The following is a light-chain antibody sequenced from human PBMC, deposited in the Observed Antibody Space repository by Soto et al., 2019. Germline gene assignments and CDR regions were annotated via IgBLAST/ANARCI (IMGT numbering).Light chain of an antibody. Sequence: DIVMTQSPDSLAVSLGERATINCKSSQSVLYSSNNKNYLAWYQQKPGQPPKLLIYWATTRESGVPDRFSGSGSGTDFTLTTSSLQAEDAAVYYCQQYYSTPLTFGGGTKVEIK. CDR2: WAT. CDR1: QSVLYSSNNKNY. V-gene: IGKV4-1*01. CDR3: QQYYSTPLT. J-gene: IGKJ4*01.